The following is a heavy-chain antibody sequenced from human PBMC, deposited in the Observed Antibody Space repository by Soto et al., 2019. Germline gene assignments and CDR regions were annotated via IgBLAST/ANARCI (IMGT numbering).Heavy chain of an antibody. CDR3: TSSPLTVPNWFDP. V-gene: IGHV3-73*01. D-gene: IGHD4-17*01. CDR1: GFTFSGSA. CDR2: IRSKANSYAT. J-gene: IGHJ5*02. Sequence: EVQLVESGGGLVQPGGSLNLSCAASGFTFSGSAMHWLRQASGKGLEWVGRIRSKANSYATAYAASVKGRFTISRDDSKNTAYLQMNSLKTEDTAVYYCTSSPLTVPNWFDPWGQGTLVTVSS.